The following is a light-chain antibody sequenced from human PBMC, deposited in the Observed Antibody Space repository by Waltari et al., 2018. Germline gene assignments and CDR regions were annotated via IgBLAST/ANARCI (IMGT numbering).Light chain of an antibody. CDR2: SAS. CDR1: QSISSY. CDR3: QQSYSTPIT. J-gene: IGKJ5*01. Sequence: DIQMTQSPSSLSASVGDRVTITCRASQSISSYLNWYQQKPGKAPKILIDSASMLQSGVPSRFSGSGSWTDFTLTISSLQPEDFATYYCQQSYSTPITCGQGTRLEIK. V-gene: IGKV1-39*01.